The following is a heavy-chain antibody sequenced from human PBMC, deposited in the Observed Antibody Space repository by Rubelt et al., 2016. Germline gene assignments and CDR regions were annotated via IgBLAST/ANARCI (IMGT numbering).Heavy chain of an antibody. CDR2: IYYSGST. CDR3: AAGHLAAAANVIDY. CDR1: GGSISSSSYY. V-gene: IGHV4-39*07. D-gene: IGHD6-13*01. Sequence: QLQLQESGPGLVKPSETLSLTCTVSGGSISSSSYYWGWIRQPPGKGLEWIGSIYYSGSTYYNPSLESRVTISVDTSKNQFSRRLSSVTAADTAVYYCAAGHLAAAANVIDYWGQGTLVTVSS. J-gene: IGHJ4*02.